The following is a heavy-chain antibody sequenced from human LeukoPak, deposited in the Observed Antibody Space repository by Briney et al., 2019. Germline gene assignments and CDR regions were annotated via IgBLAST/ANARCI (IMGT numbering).Heavy chain of an antibody. J-gene: IGHJ4*02. CDR3: ARGTRYSGSSDFDY. D-gene: IGHD1-26*01. V-gene: IGHV4-59*01. Sequence: SETLSLTCTVSGGSISSYYWSWIRQPPGKGLEWIGYIYYSGSTNNNPSLKSRVTISVDTSKNQFSLKLSSVTAADTAVYYCARGTRYSGSSDFDYWGQGTLVTVSS. CDR2: IYYSGST. CDR1: GGSISSYY.